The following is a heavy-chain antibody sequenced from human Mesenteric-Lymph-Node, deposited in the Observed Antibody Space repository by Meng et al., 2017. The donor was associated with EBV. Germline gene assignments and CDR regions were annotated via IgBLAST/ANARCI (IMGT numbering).Heavy chain of an antibody. CDR3: ARDHSSGYGFWSTYSVFDP. D-gene: IGHD3-3*01. J-gene: IGHJ5*02. Sequence: QGDLPESGPSIGKPSETLSLTCSGSRCSISSQHWSWIRQSDGKGLEWIGQIDYSGTTKYNPSLKSRVTLSVDTSKNQLSLRLTSVTAADTAIYYCARDHSSGYGFWSTYSVFDPWGQGTLVTVSS. CDR1: RCSISSQH. V-gene: IGHV4-59*11. CDR2: IDYSGTT.